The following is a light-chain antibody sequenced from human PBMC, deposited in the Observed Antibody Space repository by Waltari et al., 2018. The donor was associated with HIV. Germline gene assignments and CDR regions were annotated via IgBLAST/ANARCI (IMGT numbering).Light chain of an antibody. CDR1: QNVRGA. CDR3: QQYNNWPPYT. CDR2: DAS. V-gene: IGKV3-15*01. J-gene: IGKJ2*01. Sequence: EIVLTQSPATLSVSPGERATLSCRTSQNVRGALAWYQQKPGQAPRLLMFDASTRATGAPPRFIGGGAGTEVTLTISSLQSEDSAVYYCQQYNNWPPYTFGQGTKLEIK.